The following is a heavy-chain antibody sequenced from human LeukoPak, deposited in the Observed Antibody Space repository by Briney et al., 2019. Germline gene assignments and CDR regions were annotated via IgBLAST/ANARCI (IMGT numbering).Heavy chain of an antibody. J-gene: IGHJ6*02. CDR2: FYPDESDN. V-gene: IGHV5-51*01. Sequence: GESLKISCKGSGSSLTSYWIAWVRQMPGKGLEWMGIFYPDESDNSYSPPFQGQVPIPDAKSFNPAYLQWSSVKASDTPMYYCARLCERQNRIYYCLHVWGQGTTVSVSS. CDR1: GSSLTSYW. D-gene: IGHD1-14*01. CDR3: ARLCERQNRIYYCLHV.